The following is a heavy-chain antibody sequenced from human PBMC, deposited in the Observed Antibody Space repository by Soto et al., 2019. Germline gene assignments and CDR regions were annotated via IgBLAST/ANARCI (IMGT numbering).Heavy chain of an antibody. CDR3: ARVAY. CDR2: ISSRRSDT. V-gene: IGHV3-21*01. Sequence: PVGSLRLSCEDSGLTFSRVSMNWVRQVPGKGLEWVASISSRRSDTWYADSVKGRFIIFRDNAKNSLFLQMNTPRPEDTAMYYCARVAYWGPGTQVTVSS. CDR1: GLTFSRVS. J-gene: IGHJ4*02.